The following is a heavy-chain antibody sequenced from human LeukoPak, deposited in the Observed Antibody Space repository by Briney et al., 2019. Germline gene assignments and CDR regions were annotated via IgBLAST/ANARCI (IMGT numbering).Heavy chain of an antibody. CDR1: GASISSDY. Sequence: PSETLSLTCSVSGASISSDYWSWIRQPPGKGLEWIGNIYIGETTKYNPSLRSRATISGDTSKNQFSLKLSSVTAADTAVYYCARHFPYCGGDCPYYYMDVWGKGTTVTVSS. CDR3: ARHFPYCGGDCPYYYMDV. D-gene: IGHD2-21*02. CDR2: IYIGETT. V-gene: IGHV4-4*09. J-gene: IGHJ6*03.